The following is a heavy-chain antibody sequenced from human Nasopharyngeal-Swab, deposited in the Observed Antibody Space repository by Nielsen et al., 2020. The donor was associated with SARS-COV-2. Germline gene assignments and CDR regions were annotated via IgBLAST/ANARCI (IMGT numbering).Heavy chain of an antibody. CDR2: INPKTGVT. J-gene: IGHJ6*02. D-gene: IGHD3-3*01. CDR1: GHSFADFY. CDR3: ARHFGVVISHYYFYGMHV. V-gene: IGHV1-2*02. Sequence: ASVKVSYKASGHSFADFYIHWVRQAPGQGLEWMGWINPKTGVTNYAQKFQGRVTMTRDTSISTAYMDLSRLKSDDTAVYYCARHFGVVISHYYFYGMHVWGQGTTVTVSS.